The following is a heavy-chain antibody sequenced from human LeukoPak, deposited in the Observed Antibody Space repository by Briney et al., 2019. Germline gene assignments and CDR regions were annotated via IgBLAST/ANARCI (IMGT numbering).Heavy chain of an antibody. Sequence: ASVKVSCKASGYTFTSYAMNWVRQAPGQGLEWMGWISPNSGDTNYAQKFQGRVTMTRDTSISTAYMEVSGLRSDDTAVYYCARDGNLDYWGQGTLVTVSS. V-gene: IGHV1-2*02. CDR3: ARDGNLDY. CDR2: ISPNSGDT. CDR1: GYTFTSYA. J-gene: IGHJ4*02.